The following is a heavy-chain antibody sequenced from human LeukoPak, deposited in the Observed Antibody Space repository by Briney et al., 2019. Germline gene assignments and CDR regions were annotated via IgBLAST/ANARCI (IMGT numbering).Heavy chain of an antibody. D-gene: IGHD3-10*01. CDR1: GFNFSDYY. Sequence: GGSLRLSCVGSGFNFSDYYMSWIRQAPGKGLEWISYISPNAVNRYYVDAVKGRFTVSRDNAKNSLFLQMKSLRVEDTAVYYCAGSGSPGDYWGQGTLVTVSS. CDR2: ISPNAVNR. CDR3: AGSGSPGDY. J-gene: IGHJ4*02. V-gene: IGHV3-11*01.